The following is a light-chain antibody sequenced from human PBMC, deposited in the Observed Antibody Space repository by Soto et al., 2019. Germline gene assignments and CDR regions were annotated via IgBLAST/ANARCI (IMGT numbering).Light chain of an antibody. V-gene: IGKV3-20*01. CDR1: QSVSSSY. CDR3: QQYGRSPMYT. CDR2: GAS. J-gene: IGKJ2*01. Sequence: EIVVTQSPGTLSLSPGERATLSCRASQSVSSSYLAWYQQKPGQAPRLLIHGASSRATGIPDRFSGGGSGTDFSLTISRLEPEDFAVYYCQQYGRSPMYTSGQGTKLESK.